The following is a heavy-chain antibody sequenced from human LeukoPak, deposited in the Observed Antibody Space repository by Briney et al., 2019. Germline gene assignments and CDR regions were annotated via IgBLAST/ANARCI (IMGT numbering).Heavy chain of an antibody. V-gene: IGHV4-39*01. Sequence: SETLSLTCTVSGASVSGSPYYWGWIRQPPGKGLEWIGSIYSSGGTYYNASLQSRVTISIETSKNQISLRLNSVTAADTAIYYCAKSGGYGLIDYWGQGTLVTVSS. CDR1: GASVSGSPYY. D-gene: IGHD1-26*01. J-gene: IGHJ4*02. CDR3: AKSGGYGLIDY. CDR2: IYSSGGT.